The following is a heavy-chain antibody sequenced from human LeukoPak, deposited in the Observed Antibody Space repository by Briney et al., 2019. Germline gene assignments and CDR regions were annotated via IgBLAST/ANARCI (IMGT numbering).Heavy chain of an antibody. Sequence: PGRSLRLSCAASGFTFDDYAMHWVRQAPGKGLEWVSGISWKSGSIGYADSVKGRFTISRDNAKNSLYLQMNSLRAEDTALYYCAKGGYGETYYFDYWGQGTLVTVSS. D-gene: IGHD4/OR15-4a*01. CDR1: GFTFDDYA. V-gene: IGHV3-9*01. J-gene: IGHJ4*02. CDR3: AKGGYGETYYFDY. CDR2: ISWKSGSI.